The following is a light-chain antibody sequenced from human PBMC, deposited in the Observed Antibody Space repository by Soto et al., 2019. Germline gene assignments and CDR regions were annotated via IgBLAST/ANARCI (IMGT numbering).Light chain of an antibody. CDR3: QQLNSYPYT. CDR2: GAS. CDR1: QGISSY. J-gene: IGKJ2*01. Sequence: DIKLTQSPSFLSSSVGDRVTITCRASQGISSYLAWYQQKPGKAPKLLIYGASTLPSGVPSRFSGSGSGTEFTLTISSLQPEDFATYYCQQLNSYPYTFGQGTKLEIK. V-gene: IGKV1-9*01.